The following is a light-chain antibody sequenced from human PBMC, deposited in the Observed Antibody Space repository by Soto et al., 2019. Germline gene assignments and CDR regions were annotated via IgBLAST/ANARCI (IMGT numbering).Light chain of an antibody. CDR2: DAS. Sequence: DIQMTQSPSTLSASVGDRVTITCRASQRISSWLAWYQQKPVKAPKLLIYDASSLESGVPSMFSGSGSGTGFTLTISSLQPDDFATYYCQQYSSRSTFGQGTKVDIK. CDR3: QQYSSRST. V-gene: IGKV1-5*01. J-gene: IGKJ1*01. CDR1: QRISSW.